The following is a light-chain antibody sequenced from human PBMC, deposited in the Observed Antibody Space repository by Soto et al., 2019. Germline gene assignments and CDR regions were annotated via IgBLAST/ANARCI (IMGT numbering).Light chain of an antibody. V-gene: IGKV3-20*01. CDR3: HQYGSSSWT. CDR2: GAS. CDR1: QSVSSTY. Sequence: EIVLTQSPGTLSLSPGERATLSCRASQSVSSTYLAWYQQQPGQAPRLLIYGASNRATGIPDRCSGSGSGTDFTLTISRLEPEDFAVYYCHQYGSSSWTFGQGTKVEIK. J-gene: IGKJ1*01.